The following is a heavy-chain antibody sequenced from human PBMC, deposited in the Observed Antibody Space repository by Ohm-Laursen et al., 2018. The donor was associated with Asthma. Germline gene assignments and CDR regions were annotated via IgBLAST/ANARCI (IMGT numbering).Heavy chain of an antibody. J-gene: IGHJ4*02. CDR1: GFKFSDYY. CDR3: ARPTREPRH. Sequence: SLRLSCSASGFKFSDYYMSWIRQAPGKGLEYVPHISSDSIHTEYADSVKGRFTISSDNAKNSLYLQMNSLRADDTAVYYCARPTREPRHWGQGTPVTVSS. V-gene: IGHV3-11*06. D-gene: IGHD1-26*01. CDR2: ISSDSIHT.